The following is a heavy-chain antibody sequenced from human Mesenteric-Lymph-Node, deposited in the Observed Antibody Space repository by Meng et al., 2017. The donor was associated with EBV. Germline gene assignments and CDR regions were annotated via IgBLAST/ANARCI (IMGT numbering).Heavy chain of an antibody. CDR1: GFIFSDFD. V-gene: IGHV3-11*01. J-gene: IGHJ4*02. CDR3: ARGSLPDF. CDR2: ISRSSSSI. Sequence: QAQLVESGGGVVKPGGSLILSCASSGFIFSDFDMSWIRQAPGKGLEWVSYISRSSSSIYYADSVKGRFTISRDTAKKSLYLQMNSLRAEDTAVYYCARGSLPDFWGQGTLVTVSS.